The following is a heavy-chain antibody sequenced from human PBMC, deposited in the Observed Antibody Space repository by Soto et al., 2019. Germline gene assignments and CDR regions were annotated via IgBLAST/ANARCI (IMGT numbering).Heavy chain of an antibody. CDR1: GDSITGGAYY. CDR2: ISSDGNP. Sequence: QLRQSGPGLVKPPETLSLTCSVSGDSITGGAYYWGWIRQPPGKGLDWIGSISSDGNPYYNPSLHSRVSFSTDTSRNEFSLQLNSATAADTAVYYCVRTVGSSWFFDLWGRGTLITVSS. J-gene: IGHJ2*01. CDR3: VRTVGSSWFFDL. V-gene: IGHV4-39*01. D-gene: IGHD3-10*01.